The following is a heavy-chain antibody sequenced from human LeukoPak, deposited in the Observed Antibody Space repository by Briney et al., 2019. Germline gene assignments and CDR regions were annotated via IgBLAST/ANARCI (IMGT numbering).Heavy chain of an antibody. CDR2: IIPIFGTA. CDR1: GGTFSSYA. CDR3: ASGAIGGGAFDI. Sequence: GASVKVSCKASGGTFSSYAISWVRQHPGQGLEWMGGIIPIFGTANYAQKFQGRVTITADESTSTAYMDLGSLRSDDTAVYYCASGAIGGGAFDIWGQGTMVTVTS. D-gene: IGHD3-16*01. J-gene: IGHJ3*02. V-gene: IGHV1-69*13.